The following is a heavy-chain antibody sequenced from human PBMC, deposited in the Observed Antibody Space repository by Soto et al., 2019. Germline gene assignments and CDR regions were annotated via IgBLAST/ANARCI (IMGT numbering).Heavy chain of an antibody. D-gene: IGHD5-18*01. V-gene: IGHV1-8*01. CDR1: GYTFTSYD. Sequence: VTSVKVSCKASGYTFTSYDINWVRQATGQGLEWMGWMNPNSGNTGYAQKFQGRVTMTRNTSISTAYMELSSLRSEDTAVYYCARGTVIRIQLCLFDHGMAVGGQGTTVTVS. CDR2: MNPNSGNT. CDR3: ARGTVIRIQLCLFDHGMAV. J-gene: IGHJ6*02.